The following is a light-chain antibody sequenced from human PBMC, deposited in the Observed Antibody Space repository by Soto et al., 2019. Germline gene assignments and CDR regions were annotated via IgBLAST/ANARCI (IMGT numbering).Light chain of an antibody. Sequence: DIQMTQSPSSLSASVGDRVTITCRASQTIKTYLSWYQQKPGKAPKLLIYAASSLQSGVPSRFSGGGSGSDFTLTIGSLQPEDFATYYCQQGYSSPRTFGQGTKVEIK. CDR1: QTIKTY. J-gene: IGKJ1*01. CDR2: AAS. CDR3: QQGYSSPRT. V-gene: IGKV1-39*01.